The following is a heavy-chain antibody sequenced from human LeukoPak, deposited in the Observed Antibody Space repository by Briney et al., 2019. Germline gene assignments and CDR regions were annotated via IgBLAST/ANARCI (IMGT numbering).Heavy chain of an antibody. J-gene: IGHJ6*03. CDR2: ISWDGGST. CDR1: GFTVSSNY. D-gene: IGHD3-3*01. Sequence: GGSQRLSCAASGFTVSSNYMSWVRQAPGKGLEWVSLISWDGGSTYYADSVKGRFTISRDNSKNSLYLQMNSLRTEDTALYYCAKDGSSGFLEWLPHMDVWGKGTTVTVSS. V-gene: IGHV3-43*01. CDR3: AKDGSSGFLEWLPHMDV.